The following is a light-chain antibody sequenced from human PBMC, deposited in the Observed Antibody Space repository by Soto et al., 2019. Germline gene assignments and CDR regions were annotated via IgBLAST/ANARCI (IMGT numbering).Light chain of an antibody. CDR1: SSDIGEYKY. V-gene: IGLV2-14*03. J-gene: IGLJ2*01. CDR2: DIS. Sequence: QSALTQPASVSGAPGQSITISCTGSSSDIGEYKYVYWYKHHPGTAPKLMIYDISNRPSGVPNRFSGSKSGNTASLTISGLQAEDEADYYCSSYTSPNFVVFGGGTKVTVL. CDR3: SSYTSPNFVV.